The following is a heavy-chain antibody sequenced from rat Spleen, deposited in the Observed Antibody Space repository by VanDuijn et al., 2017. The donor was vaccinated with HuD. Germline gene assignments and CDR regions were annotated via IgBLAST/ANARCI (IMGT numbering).Heavy chain of an antibody. D-gene: IGHD5-1*01. CDR3: ARERGWDRYFDY. CDR2: INTDGSTT. CDR1: GFTFNNYW. V-gene: IGHV5-43*01. Sequence: EVQLVETGGGLVQPGRSLKLSCVASGFTFNNYWMTWIRQAPGKGLEWVAYINTDGSTTHYAETGKGRFTISRDNAKNTVDMQLSSLRSEDTATYFCARERGWDRYFDYWGQGAMVTVSP. J-gene: IGHJ2*01.